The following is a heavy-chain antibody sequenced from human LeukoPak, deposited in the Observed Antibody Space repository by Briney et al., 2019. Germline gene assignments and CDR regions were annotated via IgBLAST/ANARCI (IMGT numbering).Heavy chain of an antibody. D-gene: IGHD1-26*01. J-gene: IGHJ4*02. V-gene: IGHV3-30*02. CDR3: AKDPQKWESYFDY. Sequence: QPGGSLRLSCAASGFTFSSYGMHWVRQPPGKGLEWVAFIRYDGSNKYYADSVKGRFTISRDNSKNTLYLQMNSLRAEDTAVYYCAKDPQKWESYFDYWGQGTLVTVFS. CDR1: GFTFSSYG. CDR2: IRYDGSNK.